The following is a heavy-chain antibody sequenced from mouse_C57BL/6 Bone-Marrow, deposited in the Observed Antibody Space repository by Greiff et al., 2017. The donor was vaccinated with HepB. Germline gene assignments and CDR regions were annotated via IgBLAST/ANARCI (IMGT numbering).Heavy chain of an antibody. CDR1: GFTFSNYW. Sequence: EVMLVESGGGLVQPGGSMKLSCVASGFTFSNYWMNWVRQSPEKGLEWVAQIRLKSDNYATHYAESVKGRFTISRDDSKSSVYLQMNNLRAEDTGIYYCTGTVVATDYGGQGTTLTVSS. D-gene: IGHD1-1*01. V-gene: IGHV6-3*01. CDR2: IRLKSDNYAT. J-gene: IGHJ2*01. CDR3: TGTVVATDY.